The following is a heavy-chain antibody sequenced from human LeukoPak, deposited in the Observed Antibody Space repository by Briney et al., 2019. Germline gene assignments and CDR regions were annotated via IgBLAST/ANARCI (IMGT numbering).Heavy chain of an antibody. CDR2: IYHSGST. CDR1: GGSISSGYY. D-gene: IGHD2-21*02. CDR3: ARDRRIVVVTDSWFDS. V-gene: IGHV4-38-2*02. Sequence: SETLSLTCTVSGGSISSGYYWGWIRQPPGKGLERIGSIYHSGSTYYNPSLKSRVTITVDTSKNQFSLKQNSVTAADTAVYYCARDRRIVVVTDSWFDSWGQGTLVTVSS. J-gene: IGHJ5*01.